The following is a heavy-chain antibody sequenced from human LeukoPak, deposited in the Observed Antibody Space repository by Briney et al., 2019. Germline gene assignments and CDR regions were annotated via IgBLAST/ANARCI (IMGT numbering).Heavy chain of an antibody. CDR1: GGSMSSYY. Sequence: PSETLSLTCIVSGGSMSSYYWNWIRQPPGKGLEWIGDIYYSGTTNYNPSLKRRGTISSDTSKNQFSLNLPSVTAEDTAVYYCARKYSSTWYDWFDPWGQGTLVIVSS. CDR3: ARKYSSTWYDWFDP. V-gene: IGHV4-59*08. D-gene: IGHD6-13*01. CDR2: IYYSGTT. J-gene: IGHJ5*02.